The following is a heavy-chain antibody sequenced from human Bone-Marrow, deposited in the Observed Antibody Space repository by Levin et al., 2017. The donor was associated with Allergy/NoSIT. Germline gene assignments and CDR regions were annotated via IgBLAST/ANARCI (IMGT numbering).Heavy chain of an antibody. CDR3: ARVQNYGSDY. Sequence: SCAGSGYTFSDYAMFWVRQAPGKGLEWVALISFDGENKHYADSVKGRFTISRDSSKLYLQMSSLTPEDTALYYCARVQNYGSDYWGQGTLVTVSS. D-gene: IGHD3-10*01. V-gene: IGHV3-30*04. CDR1: GYTFSDYA. CDR2: ISFDGENK. J-gene: IGHJ4*02.